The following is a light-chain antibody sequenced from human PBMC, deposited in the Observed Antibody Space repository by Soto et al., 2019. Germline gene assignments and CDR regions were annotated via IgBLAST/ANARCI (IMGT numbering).Light chain of an antibody. CDR2: GAS. V-gene: IGKV3-15*01. Sequence: EIVMTQSPATLSVSPGGRATLSCRASQSINTNLAWFQQKPGRAPRLLIFGASTRATDIPARFSGSGSGTDFTLTISSLQPEDFATYYCQQSYSTPRTFGQGTKVHIK. J-gene: IGKJ1*01. CDR3: QQSYSTPRT. CDR1: QSINTN.